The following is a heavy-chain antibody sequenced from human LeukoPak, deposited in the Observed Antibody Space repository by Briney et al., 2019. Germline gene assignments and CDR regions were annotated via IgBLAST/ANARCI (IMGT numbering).Heavy chain of an antibody. V-gene: IGHV3-30*04. CDR3: ARVRVVVASAGPFDY. J-gene: IGHJ4*02. D-gene: IGHD2-15*01. CDR2: ISYEGSNK. Sequence: GGSLRLSCAASGFTFSSYAMPWVRQAPGKGLEWVAVISYEGSNKYYADSVKGRFTISRDNSKNTLYLQMNSLRAEDTAVYYCARVRVVVASAGPFDYWGQGTLVTVSS. CDR1: GFTFSSYA.